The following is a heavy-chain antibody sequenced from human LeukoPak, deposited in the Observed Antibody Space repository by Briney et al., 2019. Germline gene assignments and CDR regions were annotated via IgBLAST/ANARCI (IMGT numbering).Heavy chain of an antibody. J-gene: IGHJ4*02. CDR3: AGSAPYGYFDY. V-gene: IGHV3-48*03. Sequence: PGGSLRLSCAASGFTFSSREMNWVRQAPGKGLEWVSYISSSGSTTYYADSVKGRFTISRDNAKNSLYLQVNTLRADDTAVYYCAGSAPYGYFDYWGQGTLVTVSS. CDR2: ISSSGSTT. D-gene: IGHD3-10*01. CDR1: GFTFSSRE.